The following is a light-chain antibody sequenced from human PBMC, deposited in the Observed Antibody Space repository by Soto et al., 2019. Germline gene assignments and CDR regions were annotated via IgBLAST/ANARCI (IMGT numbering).Light chain of an antibody. V-gene: IGKV3D-15*01. CDR2: DAS. J-gene: IGKJ4*01. CDR3: QQYNNWPRAT. Sequence: TQSPATLSLSPGERATLSCRASQSVSTYLAWYQQKPGQAPRLLIYDASSRAAGIPPRFSGSGSGTDFTLTISSLQSEDFGIYYCQQYNNWPRATFGGGTRVEIK. CDR1: QSVSTY.